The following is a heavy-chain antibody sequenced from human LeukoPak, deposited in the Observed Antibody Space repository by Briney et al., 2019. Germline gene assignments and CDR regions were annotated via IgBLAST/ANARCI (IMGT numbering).Heavy chain of an antibody. CDR1: GYSFSNYW. J-gene: IGHJ3*02. CDR2: IYPGDPNT. CDR3: ARGLSSGSSWHAFDI. Sequence: GESLKISCKGSGYSFSNYWIGWVRQMPGKGLECMGIIYPGDPNTGDSPSFQGQVSISVDESASTAYLQWTSLKASDTGMYYCARGLSSGSSWHAFDIWGQGTMVTVSS. V-gene: IGHV5-51*01. D-gene: IGHD3-22*01.